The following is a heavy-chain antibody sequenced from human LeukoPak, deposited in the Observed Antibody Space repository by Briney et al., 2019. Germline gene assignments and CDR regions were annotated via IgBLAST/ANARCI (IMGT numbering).Heavy chain of an antibody. V-gene: IGHV4-39*01. J-gene: IGHJ4*02. D-gene: IGHD2-15*01. CDR3: ARGRRIILGYCSGGSCYGKYYFDY. CDR2: LYYDGRT. Sequence: SETLSLTCTVFGDSVSSSNYYWAWFRQPPGKGLDWIGSLYYDGRTYYSPSLESRVTVSVDTSKNQFALKLTSVTAADTAVYYCARGRRIILGYCSGGSCYGKYYFDYWGQGTLVTVSS. CDR1: GDSVSSSNYY.